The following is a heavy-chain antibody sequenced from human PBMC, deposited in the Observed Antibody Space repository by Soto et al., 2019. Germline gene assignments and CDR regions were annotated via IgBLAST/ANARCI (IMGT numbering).Heavy chain of an antibody. V-gene: IGHV3-9*01. CDR1: GFTLDDYA. D-gene: IGHD1-1*01. CDR2: ISWNTNTI. CDR3: ARALPGTQWPFDY. J-gene: IGHJ4*02. Sequence: LRLSCAASGFTLDDYAIHWVRQAPGKGLEWVSGISWNTNTIGYADSVKGRFTISRDNAKNSLYLQMNSLRDEDTALYYCARALPGTQWPFDYWGQGTLVTVSS.